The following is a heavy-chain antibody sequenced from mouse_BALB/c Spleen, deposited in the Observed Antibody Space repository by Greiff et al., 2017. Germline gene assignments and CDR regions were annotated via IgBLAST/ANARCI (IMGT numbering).Heavy chain of an antibody. CDR1: GFTFSSFG. V-gene: IGHV5-17*02. J-gene: IGHJ1*01. CDR3: ARTPTVVANGGYFDV. Sequence: EVKLVESGGGLVQPGGSRKLSCAASGFTFSSFGMHWVRQAPEKGLEWVAYISSGSSTIYYADTVKGRFTISRDNPKNTLFLQMTSLRSEDTAMYYCARTPTVVANGGYFDVWGAGTTVTVSS. CDR2: ISSGSSTI. D-gene: IGHD1-1*01.